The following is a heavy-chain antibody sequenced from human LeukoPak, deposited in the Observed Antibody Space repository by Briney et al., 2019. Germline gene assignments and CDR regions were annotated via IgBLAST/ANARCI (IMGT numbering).Heavy chain of an antibody. Sequence: SETLSLTCTVSGGSISSYYWSWIRQPPGKGLEWIGYIYYSGNTNYNPSLKSRVTISIDTSKNQFSLKLSSMTAADTAVYYCARVGSGSFDYWGQGTLVTVSS. CDR1: GGSISSYY. CDR2: IYYSGNT. J-gene: IGHJ4*02. CDR3: ARVGSGSFDY. D-gene: IGHD1-26*01. V-gene: IGHV4-59*01.